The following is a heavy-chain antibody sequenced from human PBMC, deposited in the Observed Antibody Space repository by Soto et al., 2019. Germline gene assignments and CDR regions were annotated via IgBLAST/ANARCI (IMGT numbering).Heavy chain of an antibody. CDR2: SVPDSGNT. Sequence: QVQLVQSGPEVTKPGASVKVSCRTSGYSFFAFGLRWVRQVPGPGLEWLGWSVPDSGNTVYARNFQDRLTITTDRSTDTSYMQLRSLTADETALYYRARGAGHGSGSRYFANWGQGTLVSVSS. V-gene: IGHV1-18*01. D-gene: IGHD3-10*01. CDR3: ARGAGHGSGSRYFAN. CDR1: GYSFFAFG. J-gene: IGHJ4*02.